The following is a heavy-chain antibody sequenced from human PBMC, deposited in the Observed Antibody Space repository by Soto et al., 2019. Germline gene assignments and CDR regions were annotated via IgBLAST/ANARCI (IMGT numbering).Heavy chain of an antibody. D-gene: IGHD1-26*01. CDR1: GFSFSSYT. J-gene: IGHJ5*02. Sequence: GGSLRLSXVASGFSFSSYTMNWVRQAPGKGLGWVSGVSGNGGNTYYADSVKGRFSISRDNSKNTLYLQLNSLRAEDTAIYYCAKDRMGASGWFDPWGQGTPVTVSS. CDR3: AKDRMGASGWFDP. V-gene: IGHV3-23*01. CDR2: VSGNGGNT.